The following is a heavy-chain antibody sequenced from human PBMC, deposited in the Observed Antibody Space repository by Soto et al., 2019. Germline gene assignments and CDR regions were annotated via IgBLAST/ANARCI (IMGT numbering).Heavy chain of an antibody. D-gene: IGHD6-19*01. Sequence: QMQLVESRGGVVQPGESLRLSCAASGFTFNYYPMHWVRQTPGKGLEWVAVISFDGSNKFYADSVKGRFTVSRDNSKNMLYLQLNSLRPEDAAVYYCARLPGALVAVLYIYPLDGREAMSDVDVWGQGTTVSVSS. CDR2: ISFDGSNK. V-gene: IGHV3-30-3*01. CDR1: GFTFNYYP. CDR3: ARLPGALVAVLYIYPLDGREAMSDVDV. J-gene: IGHJ6*02.